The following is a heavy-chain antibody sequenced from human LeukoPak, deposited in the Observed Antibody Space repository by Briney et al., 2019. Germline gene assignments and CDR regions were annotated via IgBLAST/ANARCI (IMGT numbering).Heavy chain of an antibody. D-gene: IGHD3-10*01. CDR2: IYYSGST. J-gene: IGHJ3*02. CDR3: ARLHRGDDAFDI. Sequence: SDTLSLTCTVSGGSITSYYWSWIRQPPRRGLEWIGYIYYSGSTNYNPSLKSRVTISVDTSKNQLSLKLSSVTAADTAVYFCARLHRGDDAFDIWGQGTMVTVSS. V-gene: IGHV4-59*08. CDR1: GGSITSYY.